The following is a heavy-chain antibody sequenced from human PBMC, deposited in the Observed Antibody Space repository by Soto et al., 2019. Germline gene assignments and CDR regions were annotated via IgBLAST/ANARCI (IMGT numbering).Heavy chain of an antibody. Sequence: EVQLLESGGGLVQPGGSLRLSCAASGFTFSNYAMTWVRQAPGKGLEWVSAISWNSGSIGYADSVKGRFTISRDNAKNSLYLQMNSLRAEDTALYYCAKDGFAFSYYYGLEVWGQGTTVTVS. CDR2: ISWNSGSI. J-gene: IGHJ6*02. CDR3: AKDGFAFSYYYGLEV. D-gene: IGHD3-16*01. V-gene: IGHV3-9*01. CDR1: GFTFSNYA.